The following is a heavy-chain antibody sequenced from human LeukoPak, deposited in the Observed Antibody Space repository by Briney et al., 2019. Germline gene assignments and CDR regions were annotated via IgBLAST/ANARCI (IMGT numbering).Heavy chain of an antibody. CDR3: ARAFQSLGGSPLPDF. CDR1: GYTFTNYA. D-gene: IGHD3-16*02. CDR2: IHPSTGNP. V-gene: IGHV7-4-1*02. J-gene: IGHJ4*02. Sequence: ASVKVSCKASGYTFTNYAMNWVRQAPGQGLEWMGWIHPSTGNPTYAQGFTGRFVFSLDTSVSTTYLQIRGLKAEDTAVYYCARAFQSLGGSPLPDFWGQGTLVTVSS.